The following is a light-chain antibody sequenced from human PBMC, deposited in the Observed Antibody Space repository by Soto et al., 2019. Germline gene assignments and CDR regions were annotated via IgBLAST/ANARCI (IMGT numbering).Light chain of an antibody. V-gene: IGLV3-21*02. Sequence: SYELTQPPSVSVAPGRTATVTCWGNNVGSKSVHWYQQKPGQASVLVVYDDSDRPSGIPERFSGSNSGNTATLTISRVEAGDEADYYCRVWDTTSDQGVFGTGTKVTVL. J-gene: IGLJ1*01. CDR2: DDS. CDR3: RVWDTTSDQGV. CDR1: NVGSKS.